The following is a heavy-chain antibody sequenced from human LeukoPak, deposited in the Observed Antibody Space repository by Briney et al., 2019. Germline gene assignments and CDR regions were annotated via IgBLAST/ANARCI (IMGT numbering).Heavy chain of an antibody. CDR2: ISGSGGST. D-gene: IGHD3-10*01. Sequence: GGSLRLSCAASGFTFSSHAMSWVRQAPGKGLQWVSGISGSGGSTYYAGSVKGRFTISRDNPKNTLYMQMNSLRAEDTAVYYCAKRTNFNSGSHDYWGQGTLVTVSS. CDR1: GFTFSSHA. CDR3: AKRTNFNSGSHDY. V-gene: IGHV3-23*01. J-gene: IGHJ4*02.